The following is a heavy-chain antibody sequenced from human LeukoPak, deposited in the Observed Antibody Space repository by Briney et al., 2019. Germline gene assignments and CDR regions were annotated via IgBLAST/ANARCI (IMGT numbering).Heavy chain of an antibody. CDR2: IYYSGST. CDR1: GGSISSGGYY. Sequence: SETLSLTCTVSGGSISSGGYYWSWIRQLPRKGLEWIGYIYYSGSTDYNPTLKSRVTISVDTSKRQFSLKLSSVSAADTAVYYGARASYGGNGRYYGMDVWGQGTTVTVSS. D-gene: IGHD4-23*01. V-gene: IGHV4-31*03. CDR3: ARASYGGNGRYYGMDV. J-gene: IGHJ6*02.